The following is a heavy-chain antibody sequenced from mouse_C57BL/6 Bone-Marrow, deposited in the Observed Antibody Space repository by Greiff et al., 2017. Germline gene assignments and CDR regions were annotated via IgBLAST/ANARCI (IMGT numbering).Heavy chain of an antibody. CDR3: ARRSYYGDWDFDG. CDR1: GYTFTSYG. J-gene: IGHJ1*03. V-gene: IGHV1-81*01. D-gene: IGHD1-1*02. CDR2: IYPRSGNT. Sequence: QVQLQQSGAELARPGASVKLSCKASGYTFTSYGISWVKQRTGRGLEWIGEIYPRSGNTYYNAKFKGKATMTADKSSSTAYMELRSLTSEDSAVYGCARRSYYGDWDFDGWGTGTTVTVSS.